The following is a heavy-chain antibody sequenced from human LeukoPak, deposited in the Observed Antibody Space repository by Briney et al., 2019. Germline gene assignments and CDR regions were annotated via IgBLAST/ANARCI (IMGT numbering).Heavy chain of an antibody. CDR2: ISTSSSYI. CDR3: ARGADGVSSNSRGWFDP. Sequence: GGSLRLSCTVSGFTFSRYSMNWVRQAPGKGLEWVSSISTSSSYIYYADSVKGRLTISRDNASNSLYLQMNTLRSEDTAVYSCARGADGVSSNSRGWFDPWGQGTLVTVSS. J-gene: IGHJ5*02. V-gene: IGHV3-21*01. D-gene: IGHD2-15*01. CDR1: GFTFSRYS.